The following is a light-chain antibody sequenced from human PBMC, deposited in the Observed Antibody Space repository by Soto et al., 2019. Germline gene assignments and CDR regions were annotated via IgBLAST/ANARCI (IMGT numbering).Light chain of an antibody. J-gene: IGKJ3*01. V-gene: IGKV3-11*01. CDR3: QQRSNWLFT. CDR2: DAS. CDR1: QSVSSY. Sequence: EIVLTQSPATLSLSPGERATPSCRASQSVSSYLAWYQRKPGQAPRRLIYDASNRATGIPARFSGSGSGTDFTLTISSREPEDFAVYYCQQRSNWLFTFGPGNKVDIK.